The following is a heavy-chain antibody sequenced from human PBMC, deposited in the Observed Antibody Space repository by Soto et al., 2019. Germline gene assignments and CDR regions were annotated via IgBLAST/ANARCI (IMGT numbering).Heavy chain of an antibody. CDR3: AMGKMVYAIQGLYWYFHL. CDR2: IYYSGST. D-gene: IGHD2-8*01. J-gene: IGHJ2*01. Sequence: QVQLQESGPGLVKPSQTLSLTCTVSGGSISSGGYYWSWIRQHPGKGLEWIGYIYYSGSTYYNPSRQSRVTISVDTSKNQFSLQLSSVAAAHTAVYYCAMGKMVYAIQGLYWYFHLWGRGTPVTVSS. V-gene: IGHV4-31*03. CDR1: GGSISSGGYY.